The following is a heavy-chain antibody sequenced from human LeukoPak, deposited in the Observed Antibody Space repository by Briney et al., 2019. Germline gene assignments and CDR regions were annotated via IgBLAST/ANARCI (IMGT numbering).Heavy chain of an antibody. CDR2: INHSGST. CDR1: GGSFSGYY. V-gene: IGHV4-34*01. CDR3: TYSSSSGYYFDY. J-gene: IGHJ4*02. D-gene: IGHD6-6*01. Sequence: SETLSLTCAVYGGSFSGYYWSWIRQPPGKGLEWIGEINHSGSTNYNPSLKSRVTISVDTSKNQFSLKLSSVTAADTAVYYCTYSSSSGYYFDYWGQGTLVTVSS.